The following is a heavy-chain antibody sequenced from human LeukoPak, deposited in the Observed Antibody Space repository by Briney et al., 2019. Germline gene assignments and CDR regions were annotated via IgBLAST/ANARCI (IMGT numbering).Heavy chain of an antibody. Sequence: SETLSLTCTVXGXXIGSNYWTWIRQPPGKGLEYIGYIYCTGGTNYNPSLKSRVTISVDTSKNQFSLKLTSVTAADTAVYFCAKYGNSGWVIDNWGQGTLVTVSS. CDR3: AKYGNSGWVIDN. CDR2: IYCTGGT. J-gene: IGHJ4*02. CDR1: GXXIGSNY. D-gene: IGHD6-19*01. V-gene: IGHV4-59*08.